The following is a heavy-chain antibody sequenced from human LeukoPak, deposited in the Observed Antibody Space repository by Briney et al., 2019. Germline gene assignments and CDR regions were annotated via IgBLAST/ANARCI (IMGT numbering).Heavy chain of an antibody. CDR2: IYYSGST. V-gene: IGHV4-30-4*01. J-gene: IGHJ3*02. D-gene: IGHD2-15*01. CDR1: GGSISSGDCY. CDR3: ARGPAATPYDAFDI. Sequence: KPSETLSLTCTVSGGSISSGDCYWSWIRQPPGKGLEWIGYIYYSGSTYYNPSLESRVTISVDTSKNQFSLKLSSVTAADTAVYYCARGPAATPYDAFDIWGQGTMVTVSS.